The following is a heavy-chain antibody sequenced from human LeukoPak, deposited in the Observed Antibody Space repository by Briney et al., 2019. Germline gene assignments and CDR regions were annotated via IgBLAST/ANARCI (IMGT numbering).Heavy chain of an antibody. J-gene: IGHJ6*03. Sequence: PGGSLRLSCAASGFTFSSYEMNWVRQAPGKGLEWVSYISSSGSTIYYADSVKGRFTISRDNAKNSLYLQMNSLRAEDTAVYYCARDLVLFARPMDVWGKGTTVTVSS. CDR3: ARDLVLFARPMDV. CDR2: ISSSGSTI. V-gene: IGHV3-48*03. D-gene: IGHD2-8*01. CDR1: GFTFSSYE.